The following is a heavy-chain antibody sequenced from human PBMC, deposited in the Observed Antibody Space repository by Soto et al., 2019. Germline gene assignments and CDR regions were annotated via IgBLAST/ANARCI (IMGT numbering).Heavy chain of an antibody. CDR2: INPSDSYT. D-gene: IGHD5-12*01. V-gene: IGHV5-10-1*01. CDR3: TRHTGYDSSLDY. J-gene: IGHJ4*02. Sequence: GESLKISCQGSGYTFTGHWISWVRQMPGKGLEWMGRINPSDSYTDYSPTVQGHVTMSADKSINTAYLQWSSLQASDTAVYYCTRHTGYDSSLDYWGQGTLVTVS. CDR1: GYTFTGHW.